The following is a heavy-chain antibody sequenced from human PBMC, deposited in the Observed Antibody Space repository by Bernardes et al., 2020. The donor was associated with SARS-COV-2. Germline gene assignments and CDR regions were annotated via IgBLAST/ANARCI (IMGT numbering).Heavy chain of an antibody. D-gene: IGHD4-17*01. Sequence: ASGKVSCKASGYTFNRYGLTWVRQAPGQGLEWMGWISGYNRDTKYAQKFRGRVTMTKDTSTSTAYMELRSLRSDDTAVYYCARASQSYGDYDYWGQGTLVTVSS. CDR2: ISGYNRDT. J-gene: IGHJ4*02. CDR1: GYTFNRYG. CDR3: ARASQSYGDYDY. V-gene: IGHV1-18*01.